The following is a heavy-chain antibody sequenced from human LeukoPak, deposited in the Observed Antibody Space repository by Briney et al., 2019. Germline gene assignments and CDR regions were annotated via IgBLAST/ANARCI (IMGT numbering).Heavy chain of an antibody. V-gene: IGHV4-30-2*01. CDR3: ARRFTYSSGWYNP. J-gene: IGHJ5*02. CDR2: IYHSGST. Sequence: SETLSLTCAVSGGSISSGGYSWSWIRQPPGKGLEWIGYIYHSGSTYYNPSLKSRVTISVDTSKNQFSLKLSSMTAADTAVYYCARRFTYSSGWYNPWGQGTLVTVSS. D-gene: IGHD6-19*01. CDR1: GGSISSGGYS.